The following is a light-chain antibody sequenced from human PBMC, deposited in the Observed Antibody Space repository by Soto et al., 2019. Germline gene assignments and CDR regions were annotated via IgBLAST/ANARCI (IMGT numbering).Light chain of an antibody. V-gene: IGLV4-69*01. Sequence: QLVLTQSPSASASLGASVKLTCTLSSGHSSYAIAWHQQQPEKGPRYLMKLNSDGSHSKGDGIPDRFSGSSSGAERYLTISSLQSEDEADYYCSSYTSSSTLEVFGTGTKLTVL. CDR3: SSYTSSSTLEV. J-gene: IGLJ1*01. CDR1: SGHSSYA. CDR2: LNSDGSH.